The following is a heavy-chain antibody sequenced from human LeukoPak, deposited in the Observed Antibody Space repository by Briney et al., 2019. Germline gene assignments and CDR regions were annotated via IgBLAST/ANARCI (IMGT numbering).Heavy chain of an antibody. CDR1: GFTFSSYA. CDR2: ISGSGGST. CDR3: ARSYYDFWSGYSHSLDY. V-gene: IGHV3-23*01. D-gene: IGHD3-3*01. J-gene: IGHJ4*02. Sequence: GGSLRLSCAASGFTFSSYAMSWVRQAPGKGLEWVSAISGSGGSTYYADSVKGRFTISRDNSKNTLYLQMNSLRAEDTAVYYCARSYYDFWSGYSHSLDYWGQGTLVTVSS.